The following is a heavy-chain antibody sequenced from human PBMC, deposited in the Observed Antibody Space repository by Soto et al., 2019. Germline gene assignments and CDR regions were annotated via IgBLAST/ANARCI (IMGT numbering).Heavy chain of an antibody. CDR3: ARSIQTPRYYDFWSGLQIFDY. CDR1: GGSFSGYY. Sequence: PSETLSLTCAVYGGSFSGYYWSWIRQPPGKGLEWIGEINHSGSTNYNPSLKSRVTISVDKSKNQFSLKLSSVTAADTAVYYCARSIQTPRYYDFWSGLQIFDYWGQGTLVTVSS. D-gene: IGHD3-3*01. V-gene: IGHV4-34*01. J-gene: IGHJ4*02. CDR2: INHSGST.